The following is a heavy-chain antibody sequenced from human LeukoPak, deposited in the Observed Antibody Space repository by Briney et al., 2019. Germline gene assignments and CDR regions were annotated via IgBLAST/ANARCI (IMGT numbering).Heavy chain of an antibody. CDR1: GGSLRSSSSY. V-gene: IGHV4-39*01. Sequence: SETLALTCTVSGGSLRSSSSYWGWIRQPPGKGLEWIGSIYYSGNTYYNLSLKSRVTICGDTPKNLLSAELRSVTGADTAVYYCARHCGDIVLVAATMRRSYYYYYTDVWGKGTTVTVSS. CDR3: ARHCGDIVLVAATMRRSYYYYYTDV. CDR2: IYYSGNT. D-gene: IGHD2-2*01. J-gene: IGHJ6*03.